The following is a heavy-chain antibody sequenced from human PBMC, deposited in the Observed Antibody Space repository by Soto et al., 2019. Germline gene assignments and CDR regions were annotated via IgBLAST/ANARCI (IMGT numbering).Heavy chain of an antibody. D-gene: IGHD6-19*01. V-gene: IGHV3-30*18. Sequence: QVQLVQSGGGVVQPGRSLRLSCAASGFTFSGYGMHWVRQAPGKGLEWVAVISYDGNNEYYADSVKGRFTNSRDNSKNTLYLQMNSLRAEDRAVYYCAKDRSGWFGAFDIWGQGTVVIVSS. CDR1: GFTFSGYG. CDR3: AKDRSGWFGAFDI. CDR2: ISYDGNNE. J-gene: IGHJ3*02.